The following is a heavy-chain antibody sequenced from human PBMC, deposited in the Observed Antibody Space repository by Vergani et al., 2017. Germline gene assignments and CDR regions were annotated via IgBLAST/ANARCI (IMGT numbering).Heavy chain of an antibody. V-gene: IGHV4-34*01. D-gene: IGHD6-19*01. J-gene: IGHJ4*02. CDR2: INHSGST. CDR3: ARENPWLGSAFDY. CDR1: GGSFSGYY. Sequence: QVQLQQWGAGLLKPSETLSLTCAVYGGSFSGYYWSWIRQPPGKGLEWIGEINHSGSTNYNPSLKSRVTISVDRSKNQFSLKLSSVAAAATDVYYCARENPWLGSAFDYWGEGTLVTVSS.